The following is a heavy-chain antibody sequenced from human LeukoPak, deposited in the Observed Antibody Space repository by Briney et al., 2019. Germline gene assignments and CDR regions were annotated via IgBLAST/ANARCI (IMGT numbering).Heavy chain of an antibody. CDR1: GGTFSSNA. CDR3: ARDSSAAMALFDY. J-gene: IGHJ4*02. Sequence: GSSVKVSCKASGGTFSSNAISWVRQAPGQGLEWMGRIIPIFGTANYAQKFQGRVTITTDESTSTAYMELSSLRSEDTAVYYCARDSSAAMALFDYWGQGTLVTVSS. CDR2: IIPIFGTA. V-gene: IGHV1-69*05. D-gene: IGHD5-18*01.